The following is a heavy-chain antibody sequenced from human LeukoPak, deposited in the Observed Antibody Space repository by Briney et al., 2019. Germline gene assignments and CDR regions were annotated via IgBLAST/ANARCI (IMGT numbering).Heavy chain of an antibody. CDR1: GVSISTYC. CDR3: ARDLLEEQRYFDY. J-gene: IGHJ4*02. V-gene: IGHV4-4*07. D-gene: IGHD6-25*01. Sequence: SETLSLTCSVSGVSISTYCWSWIRQPAGKGLEWIGRITTRGTTESNPSLKSRLTMSVDTPRNQFSLNLRSVTAADTAVYYCARDLLEEQRYFDYWGQGVLVTVSS. CDR2: ITTRGTT.